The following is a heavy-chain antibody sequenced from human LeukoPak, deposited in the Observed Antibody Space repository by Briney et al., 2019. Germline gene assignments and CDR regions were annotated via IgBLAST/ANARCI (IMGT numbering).Heavy chain of an antibody. D-gene: IGHD1-26*01. CDR3: AREGVIDSRSYYAFDI. CDR2: INPNSGGT. Sequence: RWASVKVSCKASGYTFTSYYIHWIRQAPGQGLEWMGRINPNSGGTSYAQKFQGGVTMTRDTSISTAYMELSRLRSDDTAVYYCAREGVIDSRSYYAFDIWGQGTMVTVSS. CDR1: GYTFTSYY. V-gene: IGHV1-2*06. J-gene: IGHJ3*02.